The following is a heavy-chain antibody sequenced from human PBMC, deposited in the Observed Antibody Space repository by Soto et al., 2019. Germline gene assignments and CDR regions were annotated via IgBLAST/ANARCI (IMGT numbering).Heavy chain of an antibody. Sequence: QVQLVESGGGVVQPGRSLRLSCAASGFTFSNYAMHWVRQAPGKGLEWVAFISYDGTNKYYADSLKGRFTISRDNSKDTLYLQMNNLRADDTAVYYCAKDRGMITFGAEDIWGRGTMVTVSS. CDR2: ISYDGTNK. CDR1: GFTFSNYA. V-gene: IGHV3-30*18. D-gene: IGHD3-16*01. CDR3: AKDRGMITFGAEDI. J-gene: IGHJ3*02.